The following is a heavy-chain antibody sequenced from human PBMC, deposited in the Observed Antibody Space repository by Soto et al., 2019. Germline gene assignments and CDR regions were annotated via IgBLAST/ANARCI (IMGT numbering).Heavy chain of an antibody. CDR2: IATYTSNK. D-gene: IGHD3-10*01. J-gene: IGHJ5*02. Sequence: GASGKGSWKTSGDTFTNFGLSWVREAPGQGLELMGWIATYTSNKNYAQKFQGRLTLTTDTSTSTGYMELKTLEYDDTAVYYCARVLRGVVNWFDPWRQGTLVTVYS. CDR1: GDTFTNFG. CDR3: ARVLRGVVNWFDP. V-gene: IGHV1-18*01.